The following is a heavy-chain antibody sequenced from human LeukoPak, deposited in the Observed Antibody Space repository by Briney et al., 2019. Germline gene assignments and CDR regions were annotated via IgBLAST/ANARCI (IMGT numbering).Heavy chain of an antibody. D-gene: IGHD3-22*01. CDR2: IYYSGST. V-gene: IGHV4-59*01. CDR1: GGSISSYY. CDR3: AREDSSGYSGAFDI. J-gene: IGHJ3*02. Sequence: PSETLSLTCTVSGGSISSYYWSWIRQPPGKGLEWIGYIYYSGSTNYNPSLKSRVTISVDMSKNQFSLKLSSVTAADTAVYYCAREDSSGYSGAFDIWDQGTMVTVSS.